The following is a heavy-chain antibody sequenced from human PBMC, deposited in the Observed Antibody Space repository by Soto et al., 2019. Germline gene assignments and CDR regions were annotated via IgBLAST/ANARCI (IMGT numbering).Heavy chain of an antibody. CDR2: FDPEDGET. D-gene: IGHD2-2*03. CDR3: ATRRAVLDIVFGNWFDP. Sequence: ASVKVSCKVSGYTLTELSMHWVRQAPGKGLEWMGGFDPEDGETIYAQKFQGRVTMTEDTSTDTAYMELSSLRSEDTAVYYCATRRAVLDIVFGNWFDPWGQGTLVTVSS. J-gene: IGHJ5*02. V-gene: IGHV1-24*01. CDR1: GYTLTELS.